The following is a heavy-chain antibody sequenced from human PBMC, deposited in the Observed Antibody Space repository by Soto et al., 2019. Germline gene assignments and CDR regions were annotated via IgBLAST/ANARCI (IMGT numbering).Heavy chain of an antibody. CDR3: ARDPSGYAGFFDY. D-gene: IGHD5-12*01. V-gene: IGHV4-59*01. CDR1: GGSIYTDDC. CDR2: IYYSGST. J-gene: IGHJ4*02. Sequence: SYTLSLTCAASGGSIYTDDCWASVRQTTGKELEWIGYIYYSGSTNYNPSLKSRVTISVDTSKNQFSLKLSSVTAADTAVYYCARDPSGYAGFFDYWGQGTLGTVSS.